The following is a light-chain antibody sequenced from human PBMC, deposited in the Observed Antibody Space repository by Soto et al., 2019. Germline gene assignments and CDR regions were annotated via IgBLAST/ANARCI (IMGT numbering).Light chain of an antibody. Sequence: IVLTQSPCTLSLSPGERATLSCKASQSVSGSYLAWYQQKPGQAPRLLIYGATSRTTGIPDRFSGSGSGTDFTLTISRLEAEDFAVYFCQQYGGSPEVTFGGGTKVDIK. CDR1: QSVSGSY. CDR3: QQYGGSPEVT. CDR2: GAT. J-gene: IGKJ4*01. V-gene: IGKV3-20*01.